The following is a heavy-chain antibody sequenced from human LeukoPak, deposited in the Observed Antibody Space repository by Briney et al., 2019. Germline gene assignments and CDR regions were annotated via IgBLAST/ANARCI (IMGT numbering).Heavy chain of an antibody. CDR2: IRSDGSDT. D-gene: IGHD2/OR15-2a*01. V-gene: IGHV3-74*01. J-gene: IGHJ4*02. CDR1: GFTLSSYE. Sequence: EGSLRLSCTVSGFTLSSYEMSWIRQAPGKGLVWVSRIRSDGSDTRYAESVKGRFTISRDNAKNTLYLQMNRLRAEDTAVYYCARDWFHAIDYWGQGTLVTVSS. CDR3: ARDWFHAIDY.